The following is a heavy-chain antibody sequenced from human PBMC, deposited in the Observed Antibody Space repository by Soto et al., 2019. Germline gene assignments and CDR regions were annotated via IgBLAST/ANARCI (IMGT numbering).Heavy chain of an antibody. V-gene: IGHV4-38-2*01. CDR1: GYSISSGYY. CDR3: ASHLEWLPLISY. CDR2: IYHSGST. D-gene: IGHD3-3*01. Sequence: SETLSLTCAVSGYSISSGYYWGWIRQPPGKGLEWIGSIYHSGSTYYNPSLKSRVTISVDTSKNQFSLKLSSVTAADTAVYYFASHLEWLPLISYWGQGTLVTVSS. J-gene: IGHJ4*02.